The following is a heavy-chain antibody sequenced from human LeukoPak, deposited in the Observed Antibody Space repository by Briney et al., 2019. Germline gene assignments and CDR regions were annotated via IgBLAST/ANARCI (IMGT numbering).Heavy chain of an antibody. V-gene: IGHV3-30-3*01. CDR3: AKVPRDGYNYYFDY. Sequence: PGRSLRLSCAASGFTFSSYAMHWVRQAPGKGLEWVAVISYDGSNKYYADSVKGRYTISRDNSKNTLYLQMNSLRAEDTAVYYCAKVPRDGYNYYFDYWGQGTLVTVSS. J-gene: IGHJ4*02. CDR1: GFTFSSYA. CDR2: ISYDGSNK. D-gene: IGHD5-24*01.